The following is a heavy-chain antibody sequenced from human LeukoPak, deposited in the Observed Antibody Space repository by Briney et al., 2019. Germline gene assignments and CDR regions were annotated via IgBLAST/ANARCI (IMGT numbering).Heavy chain of an antibody. CDR1: GFIVSTNY. V-gene: IGHV3-11*06. CDR2: ISSSSSYT. CDR3: ARDEASGSYGI. J-gene: IGHJ3*02. Sequence: GGSLRLSCAVSGFIVSTNYMTWVRQAPGKGLEWVSYISSSSSYTNYADSVKGRFTISRDNAKNSLYLQMNSLRAEDTAVYYCARDEASGSYGIWGQGTMVTVSS. D-gene: IGHD1-26*01.